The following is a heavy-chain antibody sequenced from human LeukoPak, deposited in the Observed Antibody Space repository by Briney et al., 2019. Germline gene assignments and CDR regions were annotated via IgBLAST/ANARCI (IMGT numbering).Heavy chain of an antibody. D-gene: IGHD3-22*01. CDR2: IYYSGST. Sequence: SETLSLTCTVSGGSISSYYWSWIRQPPGKGLEWIGYIYYSGSTNYNPSLKSRVTISVDTCKNQFSLKLSSVTAADTAVYYCARQTLHYDSSGYYFTDAFDIWGQGTMVTVSS. V-gene: IGHV4-59*08. J-gene: IGHJ3*02. CDR1: GGSISSYY. CDR3: ARQTLHYDSSGYYFTDAFDI.